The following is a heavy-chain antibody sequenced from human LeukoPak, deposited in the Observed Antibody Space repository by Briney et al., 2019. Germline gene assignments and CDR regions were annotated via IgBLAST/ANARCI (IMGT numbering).Heavy chain of an antibody. CDR3: ARDVIAAAPWFDP. CDR1: GGTFSSYA. D-gene: IGHD6-13*01. Sequence: GASVKVSCKASGGTFSSYAISWLRQAPGQGLEWMGRIIPILGIANYAQKFQGRVTITADKSTSTAYMELSSLRSEDTAVYYCARDVIAAAPWFDPWGQGTLVTVSS. V-gene: IGHV1-69*04. J-gene: IGHJ5*02. CDR2: IIPILGIA.